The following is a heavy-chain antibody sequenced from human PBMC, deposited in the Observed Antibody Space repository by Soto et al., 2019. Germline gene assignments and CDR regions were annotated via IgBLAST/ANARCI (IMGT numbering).Heavy chain of an antibody. CDR1: GGSVSSGSYY. Sequence: SETLSLTCTVSGGSVSSGSYYWSWIRQPPGKGLEWIGYIYYSGSTNYNPSLKSRVTISVDTSKNQFSLKLSSVTAADTAVYYCARGYYFDYWGQGTLVTV. J-gene: IGHJ4*02. V-gene: IGHV4-61*01. CDR2: IYYSGST. CDR3: ARGYYFDY.